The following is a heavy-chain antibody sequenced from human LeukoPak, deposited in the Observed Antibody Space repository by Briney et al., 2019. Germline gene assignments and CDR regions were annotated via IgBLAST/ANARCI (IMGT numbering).Heavy chain of an antibody. CDR3: VAMLRGVGY. Sequence: GGSLRLSCPASGFTFSDLYMDWVRQAPGKGLEWVGRIRNKVNSHTTKYSASVKGRFTISRDDLTNSVYLQMNSLKTEDTAVYYCVAMLRGVGYWGQGTLVTVSS. J-gene: IGHJ4*02. V-gene: IGHV3-72*01. D-gene: IGHD3-10*01. CDR2: IRNKVNSHTT. CDR1: GFTFSDLY.